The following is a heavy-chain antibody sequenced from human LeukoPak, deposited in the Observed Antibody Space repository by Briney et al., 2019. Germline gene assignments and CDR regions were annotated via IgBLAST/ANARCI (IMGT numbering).Heavy chain of an antibody. CDR1: GFTFSSSG. CDR2: ISYDGSNK. J-gene: IGHJ3*02. Sequence: QPGGSLRLSCAASGFTFSSSGMHWVRQAPGKGLEWVAVISYDGSNKYYADSVKGRFTISRDNSKNTLNVQMNSLRAEDTAVYYCARGAGNGVVYAFDIWGQGTMVTVSS. D-gene: IGHD3-3*01. V-gene: IGHV3-30*03. CDR3: ARGAGNGVVYAFDI.